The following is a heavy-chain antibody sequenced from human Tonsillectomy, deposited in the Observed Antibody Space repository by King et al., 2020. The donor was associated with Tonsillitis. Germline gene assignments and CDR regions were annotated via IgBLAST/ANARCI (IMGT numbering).Heavy chain of an antibody. Sequence: QLVQSGAEVKKPGASVKVSCKASGYTFTSYYIHWVRQAPGQGLEWMGIINPSDGSTIYAQKFQGRVTMTRDTSTSTVYMELSSLRSEDTAVYCCARDTTGDYYYMDVWGRGTTVTASS. J-gene: IGHJ6*03. V-gene: IGHV1-46*01. CDR2: INPSDGST. CDR1: GYTFTSYY. D-gene: IGHD7-27*01. CDR3: ARDTTGDYYYMDV.